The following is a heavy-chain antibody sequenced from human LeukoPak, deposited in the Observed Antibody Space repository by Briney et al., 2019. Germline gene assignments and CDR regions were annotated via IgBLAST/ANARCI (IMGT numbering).Heavy chain of an antibody. CDR3: ARGFWLGY. CDR2: INHSGST. Sequence: SETLSLTCAVYGGSFSGYYWSWIRQPPGKGLEWTGEINHSGSTNYNPSLKSRVTISVDTSKNQFSLKLSSVTAADTAVYYCARGFWLGYWGQGTLVTVSS. CDR1: GGSFSGYY. V-gene: IGHV4-34*01. D-gene: IGHD6-19*01. J-gene: IGHJ4*02.